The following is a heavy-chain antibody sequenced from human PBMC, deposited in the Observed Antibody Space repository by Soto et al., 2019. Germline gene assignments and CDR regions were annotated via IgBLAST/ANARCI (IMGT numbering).Heavy chain of an antibody. CDR3: ARDRPYFDFWSGQPSYFGY. Sequence: GASVKVSCKASGYTFISYAMHWVRQAPGQRLEWMGWINAGNGNTKYSQKFQGRVTMTTDTSTSTAYMELRSLRSDDTAVYYCARDRPYFDFWSGQPSYFGYWGPGTLVTVSS. J-gene: IGHJ4*02. CDR2: INAGNGNT. D-gene: IGHD3-3*01. CDR1: GYTFISYA. V-gene: IGHV1-3*01.